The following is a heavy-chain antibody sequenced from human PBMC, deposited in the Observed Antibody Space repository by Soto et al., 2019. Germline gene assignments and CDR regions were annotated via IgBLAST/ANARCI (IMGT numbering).Heavy chain of an antibody. Sequence: QVQLQESGPGLVKPSQTLSLTCTVSGGSISSGDYYWSWIRQHPGKGLEWVGYISYSGTTHYNPPLKSRVTTSVDTAKNQFSLRLSSVTAADTAVYYCARLHIAPWGGGFDPGGQGTLVTVSS. CDR2: ISYSGTT. CDR1: GGSISSGDYY. D-gene: IGHD2-21*01. J-gene: IGHJ5*02. CDR3: ARLHIAPWGGGFDP. V-gene: IGHV4-31*03.